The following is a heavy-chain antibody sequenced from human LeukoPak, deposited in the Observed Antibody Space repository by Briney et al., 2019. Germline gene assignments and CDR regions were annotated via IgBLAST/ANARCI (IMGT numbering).Heavy chain of an antibody. CDR3: ATGNYYGSGSYYTLGY. CDR2: FDPEDGET. V-gene: IGHV1-24*01. D-gene: IGHD3-10*01. J-gene: IGHJ4*02. Sequence: ASVKVSCKVSGYTLTELSIHCVRQSPGKGLGWRGGFDPEDGETTYAKKYQGRVTMTEDTSTDTAYMELSSLRSEDTAVYYCATGNYYGSGSYYTLGYWGQGTLVTVSS. CDR1: GYTLTELS.